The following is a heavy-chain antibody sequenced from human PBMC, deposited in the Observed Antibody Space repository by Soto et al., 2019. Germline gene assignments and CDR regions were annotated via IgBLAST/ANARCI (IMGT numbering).Heavy chain of an antibody. CDR1: GFTFSSYW. CDR2: IKQDGSEK. J-gene: IGHJ3*02. Sequence: EVQLVESGGGLVQPGGSLRLSCAASGFTFSSYWMSWVRQAPGKGLEWVANIKQDGSEKYYVDSVKGRFTISRDNAKNSLYLQMNSLRAEDTAVYYCARDIVATIPAFAIWGQGTMVTVSS. CDR3: ARDIVATIPAFAI. D-gene: IGHD5-12*01. V-gene: IGHV3-7*01.